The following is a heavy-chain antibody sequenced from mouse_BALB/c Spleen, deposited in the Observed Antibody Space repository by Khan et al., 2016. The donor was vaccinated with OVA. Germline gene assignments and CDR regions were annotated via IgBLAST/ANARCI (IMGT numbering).Heavy chain of an antibody. Sequence: QIQLVQSGPELKKPGETVRISCKASGYTFTTAGIQWVQKMPGKGLKWIGWINTHSGVPKYAEDFKGRFAFSLETSVNTAYLQITTLKNEDTATYFYARGGAAYYRSDGGSIEYWGQGTSVTVSS. J-gene: IGHJ4*01. CDR3: ARGGAAYYRSDGGSIEY. CDR1: GYTFTTAG. V-gene: IGHV9-4*02. D-gene: IGHD2-12*01. CDR2: INTHSGVP.